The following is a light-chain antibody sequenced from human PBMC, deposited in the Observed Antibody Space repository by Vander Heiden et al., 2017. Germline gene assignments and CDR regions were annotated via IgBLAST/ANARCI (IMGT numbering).Light chain of an antibody. CDR2: SNN. CDR3: ASWDDSLSGVV. J-gene: IGLJ3*02. V-gene: IGLV1-47*02. Sequence: PGQRLTMSCSGSSSNIGSNYVYWYQQLPGTAPNLLIYSNNQRLSGVPDRFSGSKSGTSASLAISGLRSEDEGDYHCASWDDSLSGVVFGGGTKLAVL. CDR1: SSNIGSNY.